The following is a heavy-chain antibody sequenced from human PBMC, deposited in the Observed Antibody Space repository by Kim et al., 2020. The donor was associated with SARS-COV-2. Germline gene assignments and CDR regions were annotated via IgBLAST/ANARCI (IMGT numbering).Heavy chain of an antibody. CDR3: ARGPAKYGGNFPFDY. J-gene: IGHJ4*02. V-gene: IGHV7-4-1*02. Sequence: QGFTGRFVFSLDTSVSTAYLQISSLKAEDTAVYYCARGPAKYGGNFPFDYWGQGTLVTVSS. D-gene: IGHD2-21*02.